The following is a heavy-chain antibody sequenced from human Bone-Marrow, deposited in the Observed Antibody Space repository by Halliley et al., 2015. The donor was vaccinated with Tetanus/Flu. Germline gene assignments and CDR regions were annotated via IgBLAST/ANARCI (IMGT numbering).Heavy chain of an antibody. CDR2: IRGTISYT. CDR3: ARGRGTYWYFDL. D-gene: IGHD3-16*01. J-gene: IGHJ2*01. Sequence: IRGTISYTNYADSVKGRFTISRDNAKNSLYLQMNSLRAEDTAVYYCARGRGTYWYFDLWGRGTLVTVSS. V-gene: IGHV3-11*05.